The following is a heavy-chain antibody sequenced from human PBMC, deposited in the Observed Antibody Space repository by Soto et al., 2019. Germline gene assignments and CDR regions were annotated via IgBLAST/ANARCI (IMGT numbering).Heavy chain of an antibody. CDR3: ARAGGGYGDDGEYSYYGMQV. Sequence: GGSLRLSCAASVFTFSSYAMHCVRHSPGKWLEWVAVISYDGSNKYYADSVKGRFTISRDNSKNTLYLQMNSLRAEDTAVYYCARAGGGYGDDGEYSYYGMQVWGQATTVNVS. V-gene: IGHV3-30-3*01. J-gene: IGHJ6*01. CDR2: ISYDGSNK. CDR1: VFTFSSYA. D-gene: IGHD4-17*01.